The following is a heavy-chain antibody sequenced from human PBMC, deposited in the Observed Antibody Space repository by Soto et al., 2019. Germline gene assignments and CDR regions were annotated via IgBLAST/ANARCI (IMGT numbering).Heavy chain of an antibody. V-gene: IGHV3-21*01. CDR1: GFTFSSYS. CDR2: ISSSSSYI. CDR3: ARGIIQADYCYYGMDV. J-gene: IGHJ6*02. Sequence: EVQLVESGGGLVKPGGSLRLSCAASGFTFSSYSMNWVRQAPGKGLEWVSSISSSSSYIYYADSVKGRFTISRDNAKNSLYLQMNSLRAEDTAVYYCARGIIQADYCYYGMDVWGQGTTVTVSS.